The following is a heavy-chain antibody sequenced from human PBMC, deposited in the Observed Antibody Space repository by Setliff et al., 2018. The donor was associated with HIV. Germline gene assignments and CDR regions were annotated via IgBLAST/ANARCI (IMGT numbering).Heavy chain of an antibody. CDR2: VFYNGDT. CDR1: GGSIRSYY. V-gene: IGHV4-59*08. Sequence: PSETLSLTCTVSGGSIRSYYWSWIRQSPGKGLEWIGYVFYNGDTAYNPSLKSRLTISVDTSKSQFSLKLTSVTAADTAVYYCARSPGVDTNMAFDYWGQGTLVTVSS. D-gene: IGHD5-18*01. J-gene: IGHJ4*02. CDR3: ARSPGVDTNMAFDY.